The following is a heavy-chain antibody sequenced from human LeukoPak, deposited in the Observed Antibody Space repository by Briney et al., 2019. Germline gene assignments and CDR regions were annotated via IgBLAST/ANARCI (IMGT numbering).Heavy chain of an antibody. D-gene: IGHD2-2*01. J-gene: IGHJ4*02. CDR1: GGSFSGYY. V-gene: IGHV4-34*01. CDR3: ARGLAML. CDR2: INHSGST. Sequence: KASETLSLTCAVYGGSFSGYYWSWIRQPPGKGLEWIGEINHSGSTNYNPSLKSRVTISVDTSKNQFSLKLSSVTAADTAVYYCARGLAMLGGQGTLVTVSS.